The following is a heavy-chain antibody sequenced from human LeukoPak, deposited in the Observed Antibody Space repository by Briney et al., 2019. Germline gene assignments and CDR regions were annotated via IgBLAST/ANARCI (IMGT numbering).Heavy chain of an antibody. J-gene: IGHJ4*02. V-gene: IGHV4-59*01. CDR1: GGSISSYY. CDR3: ARVGTRALGGFVQLWLPLDY. CDR2: IYYSGST. D-gene: IGHD5-18*01. Sequence: PSETLSLTCTVSGGSISSYYWSWIRQPPGKGLEWIGYIYYSGSTNYNPSLKSRVTISVDTSKNQFSLKLSSVTAADTAVYYCARVGTRALGGFVQLWLPLDYWGQGTLVTVSS.